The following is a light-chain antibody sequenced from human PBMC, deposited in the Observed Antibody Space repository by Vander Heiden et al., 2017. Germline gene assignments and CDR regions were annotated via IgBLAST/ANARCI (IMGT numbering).Light chain of an antibody. Sequence: QSALTQPASVSGSPGHSITIACTGTNNYVGGYNYVPWYQQHPGKAPKLIIYDVTNRPSGVSNRFSGSKSGNTAALIISGLQAEDEADYYCSSHTSSSTWVFGTGTKVIVL. J-gene: IGLJ1*01. CDR3: SSHTSSSTWV. CDR1: NNYVGGYNY. V-gene: IGLV2-14*01. CDR2: DVT.